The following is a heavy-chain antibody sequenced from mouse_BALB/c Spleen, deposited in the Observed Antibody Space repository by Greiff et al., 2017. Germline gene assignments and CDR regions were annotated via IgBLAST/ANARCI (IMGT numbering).Heavy chain of an antibody. D-gene: IGHD2-3*01. V-gene: IGHV1S81*02. CDR2: INPSNGRT. CDR1: GYTFTSYW. J-gene: IGHJ2*01. Sequence: QVQLQQPGAELVKPGASVKLSCKASGYTFTSYWMHWVKQRPGQGLEWIGEINPSNGRTNYNEKFKSKATLTVDKSSSTAYMQLSSLTSEDSAVYYCARNDGYYLDYWGQGTTLTVSS. CDR3: ARNDGYYLDY.